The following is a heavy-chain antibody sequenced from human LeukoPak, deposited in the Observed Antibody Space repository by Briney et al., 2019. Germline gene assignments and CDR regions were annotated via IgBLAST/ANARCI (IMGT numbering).Heavy chain of an antibody. D-gene: IGHD4-23*01. J-gene: IGHJ4*02. CDR3: ARHRYFGGNFADS. Sequence: PSETLSLTCTVSGGSISSSSYRWGWIRQPPGKGLEWIGSIYNSETSYNPSLKSRVTISVDTSKNQISLKLSSVTAADTAVYYCARHRYFGGNFADSLGQGILVTVSS. CDR1: GGSISSSSYR. CDR2: IYNSET. V-gene: IGHV4-39*01.